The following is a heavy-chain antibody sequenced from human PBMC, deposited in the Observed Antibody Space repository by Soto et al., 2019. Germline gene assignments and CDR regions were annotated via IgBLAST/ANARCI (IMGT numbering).Heavy chain of an antibody. D-gene: IGHD2-8*01. CDR1: GGSISSYY. CDR2: IYYSGST. J-gene: IGHJ6*02. V-gene: IGHV4-59*01. Sequence: QVQLQESGPGLVKPSETLSLTCTVSGGSISSYYWSWIRQPPGKGLEWIGYIYYSGSTNYNPSLKSRVTVSVDTSKNQFSLKLSSVTAADTAVYYCARAGDIGYCTNGVCSLHYYYGMDVWGQGTTVTVSS. CDR3: ARAGDIGYCTNGVCSLHYYYGMDV.